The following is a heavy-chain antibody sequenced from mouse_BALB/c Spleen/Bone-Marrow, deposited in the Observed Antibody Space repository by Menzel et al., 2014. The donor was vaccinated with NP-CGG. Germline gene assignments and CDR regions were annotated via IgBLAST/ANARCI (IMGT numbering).Heavy chain of an antibody. CDR3: ARIWAYYAMDY. CDR1: GFTSSSYG. J-gene: IGHJ4*01. Sequence: EVQVVESGGGLVQPGESLKLSCAASGFTSSSYGMSWVRQTPDKRLELVATINSNGGSTYYPDSVKGRFTISRDNAENTLYLQMSSLKSEDTAMYYCARIWAYYAMDYWGQGTSVTVSS. D-gene: IGHD4-1*01. CDR2: INSNGGST. V-gene: IGHV5-6-3*01.